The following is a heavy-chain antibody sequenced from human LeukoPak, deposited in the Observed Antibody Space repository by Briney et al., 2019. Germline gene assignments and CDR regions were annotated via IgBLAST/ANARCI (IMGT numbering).Heavy chain of an antibody. Sequence: GGSLRLSCAASGFTVSSNYMSWVRQAPGKELEWVSVIYSGGSTYYADSVKGRFTISRDNSKNTLYLQMNSLRAEDTAVYYCARELITFGRVIVNGAFDIWGQGTMVTVSS. CDR1: GFTVSSNY. V-gene: IGHV3-53*01. D-gene: IGHD3-16*02. J-gene: IGHJ3*02. CDR2: IYSGGST. CDR3: ARELITFGRVIVNGAFDI.